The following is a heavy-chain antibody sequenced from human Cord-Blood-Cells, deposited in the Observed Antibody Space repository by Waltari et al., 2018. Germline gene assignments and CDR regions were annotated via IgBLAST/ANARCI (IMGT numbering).Heavy chain of an antibody. CDR1: GYSISSGSY. V-gene: IGHV4-38-2*02. Sequence: QVQLQESGPGLVKPSETLSVTCPVSGYSISSGSYWGWIRQHPGKGLEWIGSSYHSGSTYYNPSLKSRFTISVDTSKNQFSLKLSSVTAADTAVYYCARDGFGEQLAFDYWGQGTLVTVSS. CDR2: SYHSGST. J-gene: IGHJ4*02. D-gene: IGHD6-13*01. CDR3: ARDGFGEQLAFDY.